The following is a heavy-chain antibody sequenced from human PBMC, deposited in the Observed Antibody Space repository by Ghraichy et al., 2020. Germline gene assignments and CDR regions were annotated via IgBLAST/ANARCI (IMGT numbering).Heavy chain of an antibody. D-gene: IGHD6-19*01. V-gene: IGHV3-48*03. Sequence: GGSLRLSCAASGFTFSSYEMKWVRQAPGKGLEWVSFISSSGSSIYYADSVKGRFTISRDNAKNSLYLQMNSLSTEDTAVYYCARVPYRSGWYIDYWGQGTLVTVSS. CDR2: ISSSGSSI. CDR1: GFTFSSYE. J-gene: IGHJ4*02. CDR3: ARVPYRSGWYIDY.